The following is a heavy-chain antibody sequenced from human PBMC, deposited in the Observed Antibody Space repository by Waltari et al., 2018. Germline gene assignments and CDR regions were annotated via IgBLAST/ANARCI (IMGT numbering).Heavy chain of an antibody. V-gene: IGHV3-7*01. CDR3: ARGDVSGSYLPDY. Sequence: EVQLVESGGGLVEPGGSLRLSCAASGFTCSSYGMSWVRQAPGKGLEWVANIKQDGSEKYYVDSVKGRFTISRDNAKNSLYLQMNSLRAEDTAVYYCARGDVSGSYLPDYWGQGTLVTVSS. D-gene: IGHD1-26*01. CDR1: GFTCSSYG. J-gene: IGHJ4*02. CDR2: IKQDGSEK.